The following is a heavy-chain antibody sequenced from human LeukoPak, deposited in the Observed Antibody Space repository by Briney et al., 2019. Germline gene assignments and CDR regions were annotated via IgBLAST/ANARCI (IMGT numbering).Heavy chain of an antibody. CDR1: GFTFSSYG. CDR2: IYYSGST. CDR3: ARHWVVVTARDNWFDP. Sequence: PGGSLRLSCAASGFTFSSYGMHWVRQAPGKGLEWIGSIYYSGSTYYNPSLKSRVTISVDTSKNQFSLKLSSVTAADTAVYYCARHWVVVTARDNWFDPWGQGTLVTVSS. D-gene: IGHD2-21*02. J-gene: IGHJ5*02. V-gene: IGHV4-39*01.